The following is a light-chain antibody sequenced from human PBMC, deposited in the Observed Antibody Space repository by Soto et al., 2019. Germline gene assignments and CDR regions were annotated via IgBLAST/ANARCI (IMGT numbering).Light chain of an antibody. J-gene: IGKJ5*01. Sequence: EIVLTQSPGTLSLSPGERATLSCRASQSVSSNYLAWYQQKPGQAPSLLIYGASSRATGIPDRFSGSGSGTDFTLPISRLEPADLGMYSCQQYGPSAPITFGQGTRVEIE. CDR3: QQYGPSAPIT. CDR1: QSVSSNY. CDR2: GAS. V-gene: IGKV3-20*01.